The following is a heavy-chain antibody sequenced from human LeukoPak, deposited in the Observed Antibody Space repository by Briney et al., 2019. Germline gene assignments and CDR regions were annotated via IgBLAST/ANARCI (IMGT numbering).Heavy chain of an antibody. CDR3: ARGRGARPYYFDY. CDR1: EFSFSAYY. J-gene: IGHJ4*02. V-gene: IGHV3-11*06. Sequence: TGGSLRLSCAASEFSFSAYYISWIRQAPGKGLEWVSHISSSSSYTNYADSVKGRFTISRDNAKNSLYLQMNSLRAEDTAVYYCARGRGARPYYFDYWGQGTLVTVSS. D-gene: IGHD6-6*01. CDR2: ISSSSSYT.